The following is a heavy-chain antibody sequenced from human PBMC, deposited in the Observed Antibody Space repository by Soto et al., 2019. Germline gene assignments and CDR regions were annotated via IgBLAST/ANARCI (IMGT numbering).Heavy chain of an antibody. CDR1: GGSISSGDYY. J-gene: IGHJ4*02. CDR3: ARDPFDFWSGYQKYYFDY. Sequence: SETLSLTCTVSGGSISSGDYYWSWIRQPPGKGLEWIGYIYYSGSTYYNPSLKSRVTISVDTSKNQFSLKLSSVTAADTAVYYFARDPFDFWSGYQKYYFDYGGQETLVTVSS. V-gene: IGHV4-30-4*01. CDR2: IYYSGST. D-gene: IGHD3-3*01.